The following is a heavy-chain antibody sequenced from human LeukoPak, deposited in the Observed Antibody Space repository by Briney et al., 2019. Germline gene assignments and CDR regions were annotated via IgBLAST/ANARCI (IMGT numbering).Heavy chain of an antibody. D-gene: IGHD3/OR15-3a*01. CDR2: INPSGGST. J-gene: IGHJ4*02. V-gene: IGHV1-46*01. CDR1: RYTFTSYY. CDR3: ARRGYEFSDLDN. Sequence: ASVKVSCTASRYTFTSYYMHWVRQAPGQGLEWMGIINPSGGSTSYAQKFQGRVTMTRDTSTSTVYMELSSLRSDDTAVYYCARRGYEFSDLDNWGQGTLVTVSS.